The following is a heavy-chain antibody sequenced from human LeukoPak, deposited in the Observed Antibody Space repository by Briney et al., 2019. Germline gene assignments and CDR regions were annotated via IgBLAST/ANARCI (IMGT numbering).Heavy chain of an antibody. CDR3: AKVRSGYYFGSGELPPVYYCRDV. CDR2: ISYEGSNK. J-gene: IGHJ6*03. D-gene: IGHD3-10*01. V-gene: IGHV3-30-3*01. CDR1: GFTFSSYA. Sequence: GGSLRLSCAASGFTFSSYAMHWVRQAPGKGLEWVAVISYEGSNKYYADSVKGRFTISRDNSKNTLYLQMNSLRAEDTAVYYCAKVRSGYYFGSGELPPVYYCRDVWAKGPPSPSP.